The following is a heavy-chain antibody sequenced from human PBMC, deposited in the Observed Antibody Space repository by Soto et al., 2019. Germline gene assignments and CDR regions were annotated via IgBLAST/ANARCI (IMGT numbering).Heavy chain of an antibody. D-gene: IGHD3-3*01. V-gene: IGHV3-23*01. CDR1: GFTFSSYW. CDR2: ISGSGSST. J-gene: IGHJ5*02. Sequence: GGSLRLSCAASGFTFSSYWMSWVRQAPGKGLEWVANISGSGSSTYYADSVKGRFTISRDNSKNTLYLQMNSLRAEDTAVYYCAKADRASLYYDFWSGYSPLNWFDPWGQGTLVTVSS. CDR3: AKADRASLYYDFWSGYSPLNWFDP.